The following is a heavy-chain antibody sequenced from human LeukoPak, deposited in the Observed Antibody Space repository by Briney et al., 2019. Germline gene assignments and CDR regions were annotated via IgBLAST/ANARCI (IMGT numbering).Heavy chain of an antibody. D-gene: IGHD3-22*01. CDR2: ISGSGGST. J-gene: IGHJ4*02. Sequence: PGGSLRLSCVPSGFSSSNYAMSWVRQAPGKGLEWVSSISGSGGSTHYADSVKGRFTISRDKTKNTLYLQMNSRRAEDTAVYYCAKSSYYDASGYYREYYFDYWGQGTLVTVSS. CDR1: GFSSSNYA. CDR3: AKSSYYDASGYYREYYFDY. V-gene: IGHV3-23*01.